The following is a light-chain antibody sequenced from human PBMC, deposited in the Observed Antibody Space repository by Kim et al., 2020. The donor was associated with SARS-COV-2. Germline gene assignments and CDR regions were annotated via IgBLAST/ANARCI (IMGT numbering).Light chain of an antibody. CDR2: GAS. Sequence: ETLMTQSPATLSVSPGESATLSCRANQKINTNVAWYIQKPGQAPRLLIYGASTRATGIPARFSGSGSGTEFTLTISSLQSEDSAVYYCQQYHNWPPITFGQGTRLEIK. CDR3: QQYHNWPPIT. V-gene: IGKV3-15*01. CDR1: QKINTN. J-gene: IGKJ5*01.